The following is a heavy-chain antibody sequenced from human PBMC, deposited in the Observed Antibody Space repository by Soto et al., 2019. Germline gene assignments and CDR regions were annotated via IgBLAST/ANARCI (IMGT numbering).Heavy chain of an antibody. CDR2: IIPIFGTA. Sequence: QVQLVQSGAEVKKPGSSVKVSCKASGGTFSSYAISWVRQAPGQGLEWMGGIIPIFGTANYAQKFQGRVTITADESTGTAYMELSSLRSEDTAVYYCASGGFDYDSSGYYYASFDYWGQGTLVTVSS. CDR3: ASGGFDYDSSGYYYASFDY. J-gene: IGHJ4*02. V-gene: IGHV1-69*01. D-gene: IGHD3-22*01. CDR1: GGTFSSYA.